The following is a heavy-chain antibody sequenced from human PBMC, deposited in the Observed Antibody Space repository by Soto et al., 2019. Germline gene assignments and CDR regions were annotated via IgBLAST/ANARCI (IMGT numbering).Heavy chain of an antibody. D-gene: IGHD3-22*01. J-gene: IGHJ4*02. Sequence: GGSLRLSCAASGFTFSSYAMHWVRQAPGKGLEWVAVISYDGSNKYYADSVKGRFTISRDNSKNTLYLQMNSLRAEDTAVYYCARDRPGYYYDSSGYSDYWGQGTLVTVSS. CDR3: ARDRPGYYYDSSGYSDY. CDR2: ISYDGSNK. V-gene: IGHV3-30-3*01. CDR1: GFTFSSYA.